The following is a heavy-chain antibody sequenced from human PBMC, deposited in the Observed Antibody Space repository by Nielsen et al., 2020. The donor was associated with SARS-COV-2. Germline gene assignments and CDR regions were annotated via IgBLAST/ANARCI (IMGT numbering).Heavy chain of an antibody. Sequence: WIRQPPGKGLEWIGEINHSGSTNYNPSLKSRVTISVDTSKNQFSLKLSSVTAADTAVYYCARVKYDILTGLFRDYYYYYMDVWGKGTMVTVSS. D-gene: IGHD3-9*01. CDR3: ARVKYDILTGLFRDYYYYYMDV. CDR2: INHSGST. V-gene: IGHV4-34*01. J-gene: IGHJ6*03.